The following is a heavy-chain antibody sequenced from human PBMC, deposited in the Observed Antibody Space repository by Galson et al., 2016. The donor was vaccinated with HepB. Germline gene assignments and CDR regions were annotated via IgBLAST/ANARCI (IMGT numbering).Heavy chain of an antibody. V-gene: IGHV3-23*01. CDR1: GFTFSTYP. CDR2: ITAGGNNR. J-gene: IGHJ4*02. Sequence: SLRLSCAASGFTFSTYPMGWVRPSPGKGPEWVSGITAGGNNRYYSDSVKGRFAISRDNSKNTLYLQLDNLRGEDTAVYYCVKYVGLDGFDYWGQGTLVIVS. CDR3: VKYVGLDGFDY. D-gene: IGHD3/OR15-3a*01.